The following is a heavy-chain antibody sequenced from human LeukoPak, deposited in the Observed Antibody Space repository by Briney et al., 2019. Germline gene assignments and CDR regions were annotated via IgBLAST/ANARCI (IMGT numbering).Heavy chain of an antibody. CDR3: ARKPAEGPAKYNWFDP. V-gene: IGHV1-18*01. CDR2: ISAYNGNT. CDR1: GYTFTSYG. J-gene: IGHJ5*02. Sequence: ASVKVSCKASGYTFTSYGISWVRQAPGQGLEWMGWISAYNGNTNYAQKLQGRVTMTTDTSTSTAYMELRSLRSDDTAVYYCARKPAEGPAKYNWFDPWGQGTLVTVSS.